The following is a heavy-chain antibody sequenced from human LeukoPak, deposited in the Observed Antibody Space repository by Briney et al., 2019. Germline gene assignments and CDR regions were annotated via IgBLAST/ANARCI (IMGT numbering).Heavy chain of an antibody. CDR3: AGGWYFFDY. D-gene: IGHD2-15*01. CDR2: ISDDGSNE. J-gene: IGHJ4*02. CDR1: GFSHLSYG. Sequence: GGALPLSCVCTGFSHLSYGMHWVRQAPGKGLAWVAGISDDGSNEYYVDSVRGRFTISRDNSKNVLYLQMNSMRAEDTAVYYWAGGWYFFDYCGQGTLVIVSS. V-gene: IGHV3-30*03.